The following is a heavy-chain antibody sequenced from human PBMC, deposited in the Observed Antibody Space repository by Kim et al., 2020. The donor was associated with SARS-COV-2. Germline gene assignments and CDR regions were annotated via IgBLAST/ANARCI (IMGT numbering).Heavy chain of an antibody. D-gene: IGHD2-21*02. V-gene: IGHV1-69*04. CDR3: AREAYCGGDCYSLFDY. Sequence: SVKVSCKASGGTFSSYAISWVRQAPGQGLEWMGRIIPILGIANYAQKFQGRVTITADKSTSTAYMELSSLRSEDTAVYYCAREAYCGGDCYSLFDYWGQGTLVTVSS. CDR2: IIPILGIA. CDR1: GGTFSSYA. J-gene: IGHJ4*02.